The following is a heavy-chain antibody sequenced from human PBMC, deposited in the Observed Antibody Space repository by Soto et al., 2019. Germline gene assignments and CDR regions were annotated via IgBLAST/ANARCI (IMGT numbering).Heavy chain of an antibody. CDR1: GYGFTTYG. D-gene: IGHD1-1*01. V-gene: IGHV1-18*01. J-gene: IGHJ4*02. Sequence: QVHLVQSGAEVKKPGASVKVSCKGSGYGFTTYGITWVRQAPGQGLEWMAWISAHNGNTNYAQKLQGRVTVTRDTSTSTPYMELRSLRSDDPAVYYCARGRYGDYWGQGALVTVSS. CDR2: ISAHNGNT. CDR3: ARGRYGDY.